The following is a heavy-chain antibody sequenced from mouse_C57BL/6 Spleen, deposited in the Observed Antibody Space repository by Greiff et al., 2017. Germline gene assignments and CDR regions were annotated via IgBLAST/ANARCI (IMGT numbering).Heavy chain of an antibody. V-gene: IGHV14-4*01. CDR3: AREGGLRFDY. D-gene: IGHD1-1*01. Sequence: VQLQQSGAELVRPGASVKLSCTASGFHIKDDYMHWVKQRPEQGLEGIGWIDPENGDTEYASKFQGRAYITADTSSNTAYRQLSSLTSEDSAVYFCAREGGLRFDYWGQGTTLTVSS. J-gene: IGHJ2*01. CDR1: GFHIKDDY. CDR2: IDPENGDT.